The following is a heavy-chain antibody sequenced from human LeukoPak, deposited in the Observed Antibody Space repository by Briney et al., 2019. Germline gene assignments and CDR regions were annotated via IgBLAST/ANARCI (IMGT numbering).Heavy chain of an antibody. J-gene: IGHJ4*02. CDR1: GGSISSSSYY. CDR2: IYYSGST. Sequence: SETLSLTCTVSGGSISSSSYYWGWIRQPPGKGLEWIGSIYYSGSTYYNPSLKSRVTISVDTPKNQFSLKLSSVTAADTAVYYCARQGGDYPGYFDYWGQGTLVTVSS. D-gene: IGHD4-17*01. CDR3: ARQGGDYPGYFDY. V-gene: IGHV4-39*01.